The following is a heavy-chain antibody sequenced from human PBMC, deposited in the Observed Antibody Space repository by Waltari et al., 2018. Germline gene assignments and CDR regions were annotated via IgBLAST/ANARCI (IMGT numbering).Heavy chain of an antibody. D-gene: IGHD4-4*01. V-gene: IGHV1-69*08. CDR1: GGTFSSYT. J-gene: IGHJ6*02. Sequence: QVQLVQSGAEVKKPGSSVKVSCKASGGTFSSYTISWVRQAPGQGLEWMGRIIPILGIANYAQKFQGRVTITADKSTSTAYMELSSLRSEDTAVYYCARDPNDYTAYYYYYGMDVWGQGTTVTVSS. CDR3: ARDPNDYTAYYYYYGMDV. CDR2: IIPILGIA.